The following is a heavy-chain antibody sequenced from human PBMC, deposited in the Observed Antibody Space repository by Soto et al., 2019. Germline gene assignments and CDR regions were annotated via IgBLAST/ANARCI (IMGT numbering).Heavy chain of an antibody. D-gene: IGHD6-6*01. J-gene: IGHJ4*02. CDR2: ISAYNGNT. Sequence: ASEKVSCKASGYNFTSYAISWVRQAPGQGPEGMGWISAYNGNTNYAQKLQGRVTMTTDTSTSTAYMELRSLRSDDTAVYYRARVGGIAARFDYWAREPWSPSPQ. CDR3: ARVGGIAARFDY. V-gene: IGHV1-18*01. CDR1: GYNFTSYA.